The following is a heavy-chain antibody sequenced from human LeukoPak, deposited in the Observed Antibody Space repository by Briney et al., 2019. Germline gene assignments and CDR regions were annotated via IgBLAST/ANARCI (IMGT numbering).Heavy chain of an antibody. Sequence: SEALSLTCAVSTYPITSEYYWVWIRLPPGQGLEEIAQIFQRGYAHYNPSLKSRVSRSVETSRSQFSGNLTSVTAADTAVDYCGRAGFGTAYNRFYYYMDVWGKGTTVTVSS. V-gene: IGHV4-38-2*01. CDR1: TYPITSEYY. D-gene: IGHD3-16*01. J-gene: IGHJ6*03. CDR3: GRAGFGTAYNRFYYYMDV. CDR2: IFQRGYA.